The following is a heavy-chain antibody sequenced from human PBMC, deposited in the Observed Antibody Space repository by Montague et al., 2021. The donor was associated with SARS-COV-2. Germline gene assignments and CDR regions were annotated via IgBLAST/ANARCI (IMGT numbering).Heavy chain of an antibody. J-gene: IGHJ4*02. CDR1: GGSVSISY. CDR2: LFYSGST. V-gene: IGHV4-59*08. CDR3: ARQPMYDSGSYFDY. D-gene: IGHD3-10*01. Sequence: SETLSLTCTVSGGSVSISYWSWIRQSPGKGLEWLGSLFYSGSTHYNPSVKSRVTISADTSKNQVSLRLTSVTAADTAVYYCARQPMYDSGSYFDYWGQGTLVTVSS.